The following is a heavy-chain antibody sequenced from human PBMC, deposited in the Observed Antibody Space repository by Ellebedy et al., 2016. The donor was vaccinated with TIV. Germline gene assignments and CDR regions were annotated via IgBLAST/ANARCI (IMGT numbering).Heavy chain of an antibody. J-gene: IGHJ4*02. CDR1: GFTFSSYG. CDR3: ARDPPGGSYGPDY. D-gene: IGHD1-26*01. V-gene: IGHV3-30*03. CDR2: ISYDGGNK. Sequence: GGSLRLSXAASGFTFSSYGMHWVRQAPGKGLEWVAVISYDGGNKYYADSVKGRFTISRDNSKNTLYLQMNSLRAEDTAMYYCARDPPGGSYGPDYWGQGTLVTVSS.